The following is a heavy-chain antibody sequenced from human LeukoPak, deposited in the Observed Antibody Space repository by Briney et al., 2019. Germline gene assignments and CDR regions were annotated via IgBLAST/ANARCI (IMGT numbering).Heavy chain of an antibody. D-gene: IGHD3-22*01. CDR3: ATGEGGSYYDSRGYYSDI. CDR1: GFTFSSYE. CDR2: ISSSGTSI. Sequence: GGALRLSCAASGFTFSSYEMKWVRQAPGKGLEWVSYISSSGTSIYYADSVKGRFTISRDNAKNSLYLQMNSLRAEDTAVYYCATGEGGSYYDSRGYYSDIWGQGTMVTVSS. J-gene: IGHJ3*02. V-gene: IGHV3-48*03.